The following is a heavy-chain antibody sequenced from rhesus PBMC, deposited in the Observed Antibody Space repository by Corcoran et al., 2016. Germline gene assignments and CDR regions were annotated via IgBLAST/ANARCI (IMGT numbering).Heavy chain of an antibody. CDR3: TSEFDGYFDY. CDR2: ISDTVKTQ. V-gene: IGHV3-136*01. Sequence: EVQLVESGGGLVQPGGSLSLSCAASGFTFSSYDMSWVRQAPGKGLEWVSYISDTVKTQYYADSVKGRSTIARDNAKNALYLQMSSLRAEDTAVYDCTSEFDGYFDYWGQGVLVTVSS. CDR1: GFTFSSYD. J-gene: IGHJ4*01.